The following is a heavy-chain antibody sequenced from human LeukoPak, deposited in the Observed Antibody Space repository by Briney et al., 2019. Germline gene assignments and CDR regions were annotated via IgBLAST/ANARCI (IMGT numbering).Heavy chain of an antibody. Sequence: SETLSLTCTVSGGSISSYYWSWIRQPPGKGLEWIGYVFYSGRTDHNPSLKSRLTISVDTSKNQFSLKLSSVSAADTAVYYCARTRGVPYGDYLNDYWGQGTLVTVSS. D-gene: IGHD4-17*01. V-gene: IGHV4-59*01. CDR3: ARTRGVPYGDYLNDY. CDR2: VFYSGRT. J-gene: IGHJ4*02. CDR1: GGSISSYY.